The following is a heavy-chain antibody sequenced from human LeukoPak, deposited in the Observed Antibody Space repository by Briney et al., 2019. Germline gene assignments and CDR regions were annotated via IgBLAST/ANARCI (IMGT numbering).Heavy chain of an antibody. V-gene: IGHV1-2*02. D-gene: IGHD6-13*01. CDR1: GYTFTGYY. Sequence: ASVKVSCKASGYTFTGYYMHWVRQAPGQGLEWMGWINPNSGGTNYAQKFQGRVTMTRGTSISTAYMELSRLRSDDTAVYYCARDAEAPRIAAAGTVDYWGQGTLVTVSS. CDR3: ARDAEAPRIAAAGTVDY. J-gene: IGHJ4*02. CDR2: INPNSGGT.